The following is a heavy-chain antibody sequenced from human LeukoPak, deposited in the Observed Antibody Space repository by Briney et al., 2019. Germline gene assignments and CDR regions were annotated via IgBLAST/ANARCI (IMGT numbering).Heavy chain of an antibody. Sequence: GGSLRLSCAASGFTFSRYAMSWVRRAPGKGLEWVSGISGSGDNTYYADFVKGRFTISRDNSKNTLYLQMSSLRAEDTALYYCAKGIVEMATIRCAFDIWGQGTMVTVPS. CDR3: AKGIVEMATIRCAFDI. CDR1: GFTFSRYA. V-gene: IGHV3-23*01. J-gene: IGHJ3*02. D-gene: IGHD5-12*01. CDR2: ISGSGDNT.